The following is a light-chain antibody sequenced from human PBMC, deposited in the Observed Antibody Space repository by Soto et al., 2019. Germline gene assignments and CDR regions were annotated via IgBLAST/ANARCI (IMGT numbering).Light chain of an antibody. J-gene: IGLJ1*01. CDR1: SSDVGGYNY. Sequence: QCVLTQPASVSGSPGRSITISCTGTSSDVGGYNYVSWYQQHPGKAPKLMIYDVSNRPSGVSNRFSGSKSGNTASLTISGLQAEDEADYYCSSYTSSSLHVFGTGTKVTVL. CDR2: DVS. CDR3: SSYTSSSLHV. V-gene: IGLV2-14*03.